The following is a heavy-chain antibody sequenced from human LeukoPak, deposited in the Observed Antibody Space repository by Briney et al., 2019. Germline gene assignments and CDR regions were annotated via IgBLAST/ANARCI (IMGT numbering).Heavy chain of an antibody. J-gene: IGHJ4*02. CDR1: GFTFSSYA. CDR3: AKGGYSGSKSIGFDY. D-gene: IGHD5-12*01. V-gene: IGHV3-23*01. Sequence: GGSLRLSCAASGFTFSSYAMSWVRQAPGKGLEWVSAISRSGGSTYYADSVKGRLTISRDNSKNTLYLQMNSLRAEDKAVYYCAKGGYSGSKSIGFDYWGQRTLVTVSS. CDR2: ISRSGGST.